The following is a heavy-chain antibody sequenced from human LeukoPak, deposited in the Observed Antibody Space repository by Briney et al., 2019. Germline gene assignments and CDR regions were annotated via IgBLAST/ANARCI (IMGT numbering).Heavy chain of an antibody. CDR3: ASGASAFDY. D-gene: IGHD3-16*01. CDR2: INSNSGGT. V-gene: IGHV1-2*02. Sequence: ASVKVSCKASRYTFTDYYMHWVRQAPGQGLEWMGWINSNSGGTNYAQKFQGRVTMTRDTSIRTAYMELSSLRSDDTAMYYCASGASAFDYWGQGTLVTVSS. CDR1: RYTFTDYY. J-gene: IGHJ4*02.